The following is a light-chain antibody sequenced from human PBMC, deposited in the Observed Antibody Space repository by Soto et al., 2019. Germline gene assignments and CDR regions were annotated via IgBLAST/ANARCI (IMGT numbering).Light chain of an antibody. V-gene: IGKV1-39*01. CDR1: QSINNF. J-gene: IGKJ2*01. Sequence: DIQMTQSPSSLSASIGDTVTIACRASQSINNFLNWYQQKPGQAPELLIYAASNLQSGVPSRFSGGASGTDFTLTIMSLQPEDFATYYCQQSDTTPHTFGQGTKLESK. CDR2: AAS. CDR3: QQSDTTPHT.